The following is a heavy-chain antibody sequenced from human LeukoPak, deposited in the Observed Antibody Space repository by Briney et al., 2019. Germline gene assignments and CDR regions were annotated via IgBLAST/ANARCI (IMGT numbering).Heavy chain of an antibody. D-gene: IGHD3-10*01. V-gene: IGHV1-2*02. CDR3: ARAVVVRGVIVGGYYYYYYMDV. CDR1: GYTFTSYY. CDR2: INPNSGGT. Sequence: ASVKVSCKASGYTFTSYYMHWVRQAPGQGLEWMGWINPNSGGTNYAQKFRGRVTMTRDTSISTAYMELSRLRSDDTAVYYCARAVVVRGVIVGGYYYYYYMDVWGKGTTVTISS. J-gene: IGHJ6*03.